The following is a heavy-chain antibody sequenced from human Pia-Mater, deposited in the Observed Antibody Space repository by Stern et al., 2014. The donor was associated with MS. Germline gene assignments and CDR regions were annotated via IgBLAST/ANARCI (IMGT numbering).Heavy chain of an antibody. CDR1: GGSFSGYS. CDR3: SRLRITIFGVVIIGFDP. Sequence: QVQLQQWGAGLLKPSETLSLTCGVSGGSFSGYSLSWIRQPPGKGLEWIGGINPSGSTNYNQSLKSRGTISIDTSKNQFSLKLNSVTAADTAVYYCSRLRITIFGVVIIGFDPWGQGTLVTVSS. D-gene: IGHD3-3*01. J-gene: IGHJ5*02. V-gene: IGHV4-34*01. CDR2: INPSGST.